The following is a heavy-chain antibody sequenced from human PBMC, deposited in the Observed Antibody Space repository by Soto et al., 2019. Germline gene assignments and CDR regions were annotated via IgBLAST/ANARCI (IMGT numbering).Heavy chain of an antibody. CDR1: GGSISSSSYY. CDR3: ATYIVATQTFDY. Sequence: SETLSLTCTVSGGSISSSSYYWGWIRQPPGKGLEWIGSIYYSGSTYYNPSLKSRVTISVDTSKNQFSLKLSSVTAADTAVYYCATYIVATQTFDYWGQGTLVTVSS. D-gene: IGHD5-12*01. CDR2: IYYSGST. V-gene: IGHV4-39*01. J-gene: IGHJ4*02.